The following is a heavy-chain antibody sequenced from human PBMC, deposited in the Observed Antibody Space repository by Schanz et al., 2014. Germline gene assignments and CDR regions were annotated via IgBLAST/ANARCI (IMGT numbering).Heavy chain of an antibody. V-gene: IGHV3-11*01. CDR3: ARENLNWEAFDI. J-gene: IGHJ3*02. CDR2: ISRDGTTS. D-gene: IGHD7-27*01. Sequence: QVQLVESGGGLVKPGGSLRLSCAASGFIFNDYYMNWIRQAPGKGLEWLSYISRDGTTSYYADSVKGRFTISRDNAKNSLYLEMINLRAEDTAVYYCARENLNWEAFDIWGQGTMVTVSS. CDR1: GFIFNDYY.